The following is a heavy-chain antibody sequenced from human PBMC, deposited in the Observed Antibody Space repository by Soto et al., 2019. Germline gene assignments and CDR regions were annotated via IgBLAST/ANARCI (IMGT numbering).Heavy chain of an antibody. CDR3: AREILTGYYPAGWFDP. Sequence: PSETLSLTCTVSGGSSSSSTYYWGWIRQPPGKGLEWIGSIYFRGSTYYNPSLKSRVTVSVDTSKKQFSLKLTSVTAADTAVYYCAREILTGYYPAGWFDPWGQGTLVTSPQ. CDR1: GGSSSSSTYY. CDR2: IYFRGST. V-gene: IGHV4-39*02. D-gene: IGHD3-9*01. J-gene: IGHJ5*02.